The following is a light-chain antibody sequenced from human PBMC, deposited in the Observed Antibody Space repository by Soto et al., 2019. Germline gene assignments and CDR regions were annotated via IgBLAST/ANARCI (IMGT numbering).Light chain of an antibody. V-gene: IGLV2-23*02. CDR1: SSDVGSYNL. J-gene: IGLJ3*02. CDR3: CSYAGSSTWV. CDR2: EVS. Sequence: QSVLTQPASVSGSPGQSITISCTGTSSDVGSYNLVSWYQQHPGKAPKLMIYEVSKRPSGVSYRFSGSKSGNTASLTISGLQAEDEAGYYCCSYAGSSTWVFGGGTKLTVL.